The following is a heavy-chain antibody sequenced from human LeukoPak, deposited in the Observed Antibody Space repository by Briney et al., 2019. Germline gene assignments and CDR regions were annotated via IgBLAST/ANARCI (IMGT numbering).Heavy chain of an antibody. CDR3: ARHGEYYFDY. CDR2: ISRRGNT. V-gene: IGHV4-34*01. J-gene: IGHJ4*02. CDR1: GGSFSGYY. Sequence: SETLSPTCAVYGGSFSGYYWSWIRQPPGKGLEWIGQISRRGNTNYNPSLKSRVTISVDTSKNQLSLKLSTVTAADTALYYCARHGEYYFDYWGQGTLVTASS. D-gene: IGHD3-10*01.